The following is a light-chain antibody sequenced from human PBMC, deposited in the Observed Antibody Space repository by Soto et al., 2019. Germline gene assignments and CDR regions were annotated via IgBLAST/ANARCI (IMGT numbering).Light chain of an antibody. Sequence: EIVMTQSPATLSVCPGESATLSCRASQSVGSSLAWYQQKPGQAPRLLIYDASNRATGIPDRFSGSGSGTDFTLTISRLEPEDFAVYYCQQYGSSTWTFGQGTKVDIK. V-gene: IGKV3-20*01. CDR1: QSVGSS. CDR3: QQYGSSTWT. J-gene: IGKJ1*01. CDR2: DAS.